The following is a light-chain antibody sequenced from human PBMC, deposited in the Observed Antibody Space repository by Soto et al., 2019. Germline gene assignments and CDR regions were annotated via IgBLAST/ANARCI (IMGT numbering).Light chain of an antibody. CDR3: QQSYSTPST. CDR2: AXS. J-gene: IGKJ5*01. V-gene: IGKV1-39*01. Sequence: IQMTQSPSSLLSSVGDSVTINXRASASISKYLDWYQQKQGXAPQXXXDAXSSLQRGGPSRLSGSGSGTDFTLTISSLQPEDFSTYYFQQSYSTPSTFGQGTRLEIK. CDR1: ASISKY.